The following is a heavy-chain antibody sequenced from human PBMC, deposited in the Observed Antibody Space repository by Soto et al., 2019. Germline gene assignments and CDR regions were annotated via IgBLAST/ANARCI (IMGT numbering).Heavy chain of an antibody. J-gene: IGHJ4*02. CDR2: IIPIFGTA. CDR1: GGTFSSYA. D-gene: IGHD3-9*01. CDR3: ARVYDILTGYLYYFDY. V-gene: IGHV1-69*13. Sequence: SVKVSCKASGGTFSSYAISWVRQAPGQGLEWMGGIIPIFGTANYAQKFQGRVTITADESTSTAYMELSSLRSEDTAVYYCARVYDILTGYLYYFDYWGQGTLVTVSS.